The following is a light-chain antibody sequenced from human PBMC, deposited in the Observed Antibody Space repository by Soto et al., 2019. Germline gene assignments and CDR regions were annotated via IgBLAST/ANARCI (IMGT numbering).Light chain of an antibody. CDR3: QHYAGGSRIT. CDR2: DAS. J-gene: IGKJ5*01. Sequence: EIVMTQFPATLSESPGERVTLSCRASQSVSTNVAWYQQKPGEAPRLVIFDASARATGIPDRFSGSGFGTDFTLTISRLEPEDFALYYCQHYAGGSRITFGQGTRLEIK. CDR1: QSVSTN. V-gene: IGKV3D-15*01.